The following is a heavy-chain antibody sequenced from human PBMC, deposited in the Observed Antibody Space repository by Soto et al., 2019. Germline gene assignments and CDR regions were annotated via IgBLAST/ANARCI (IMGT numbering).Heavy chain of an antibody. D-gene: IGHD3-22*01. V-gene: IGHV4-30-4*01. CDR2: IYYSGST. CDR3: ARGNYYDSSGYYYPGSYFDY. CDR1: GGSISSGNYY. Sequence: SETLSLTCTVSGGSISSGNYYWSWIRQPPGKGLEWIGYIYYSGSTYYNPSLKSRVTISVDTSKNQFSLKLSSVTAADTAVYYCARGNYYDSSGYYYPGSYFDYWGQGTLVTVSS. J-gene: IGHJ4*02.